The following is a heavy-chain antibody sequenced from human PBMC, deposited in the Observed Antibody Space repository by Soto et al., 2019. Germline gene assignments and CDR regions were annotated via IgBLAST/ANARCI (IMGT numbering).Heavy chain of an antibody. J-gene: IGHJ4*02. CDR1: GYTFTSYG. CDR3: ARVPTSSWTYYDFWSGVDGFDY. D-gene: IGHD3-3*01. CDR2: ISAYNGNT. V-gene: IGHV1-18*01. Sequence: SVKVSCKASGYTFTSYGISWVRQAPGQGLEWMGWISAYNGNTNYAQKLQGRVTMTTDTSTSTAYMELRSLRSDDTAVYYCARVPTSSWTYYDFWSGVDGFDYWGQGTLVTVSS.